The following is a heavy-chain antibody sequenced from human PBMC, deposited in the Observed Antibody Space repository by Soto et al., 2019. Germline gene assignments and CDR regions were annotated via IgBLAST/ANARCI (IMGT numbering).Heavy chain of an antibody. CDR2: MDPNSGST. CDR1: GYTFTSYD. CDR3: ARERKFDFWRKGLDV. D-gene: IGHD3-3*01. J-gene: IGHJ6*02. V-gene: IGHV1-8*01. Sequence: QAQLVQSGAEVKKPGASVKVSCKASGYTFTSYDINWVRQAPGQGLEWLGWMDPNSGSTGYAQNFQDSGTMTRNISINTAHMELSSLRSEDTAVYYCARERKFDFWRKGLDVWGQGTTVTVSS.